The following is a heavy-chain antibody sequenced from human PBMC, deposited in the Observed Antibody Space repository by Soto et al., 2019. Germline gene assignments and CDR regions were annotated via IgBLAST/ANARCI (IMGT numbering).Heavy chain of an antibody. J-gene: IGHJ4*02. CDR2: ISSSGRTI. Sequence: PGGSLRLSCAASGFTITDYNMSWIRQAPGKGLEWLSYISSSGRTIYYADSVKGRFTISRDNAKNSLYLQMNSLRAEDTAVYYCARVPYCGGDCAPLFDYWGQGTLVTVSS. V-gene: IGHV3-11*01. D-gene: IGHD2-21*02. CDR3: ARVPYCGGDCAPLFDY. CDR1: GFTITDYN.